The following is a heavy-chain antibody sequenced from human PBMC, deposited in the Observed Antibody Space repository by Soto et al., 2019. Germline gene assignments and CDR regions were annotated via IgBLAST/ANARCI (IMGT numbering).Heavy chain of an antibody. CDR2: INHSGST. J-gene: IGHJ4*02. D-gene: IGHD3-16*02. CDR3: GLHLGELSLYYFDY. Sequence: SETLSLTCAVYGGSFSGYYWSWIRQNPGKGLEWIGEINHSGSTNYNPSLKSRVTISVDTSKNQFSLKLSSVTAADTAVYYCGLHLGELSLYYFDYWGQGTLVTVSS. CDR1: GGSFSGYY. V-gene: IGHV4-34*01.